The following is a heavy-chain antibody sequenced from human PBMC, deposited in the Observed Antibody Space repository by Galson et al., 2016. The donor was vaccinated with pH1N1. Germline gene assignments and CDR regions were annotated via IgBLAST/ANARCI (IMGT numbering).Heavy chain of an antibody. V-gene: IGHV5-51*01. CDR3: ARHDGAFVGSLYFDY. Sequence: QSGAEVKKPGDSLKISCQGSGYSFATYWVGWVRQMPGKGLEWVGIIYPSDSDTRYNPSFRGRVTISVDKSINTAYLQWSSLKASDAAMYYWARHDGAFVGSLYFDYWGQGALITVSS. CDR1: GYSFATYW. J-gene: IGHJ4*02. CDR2: IYPSDSDT. D-gene: IGHD1-26*01.